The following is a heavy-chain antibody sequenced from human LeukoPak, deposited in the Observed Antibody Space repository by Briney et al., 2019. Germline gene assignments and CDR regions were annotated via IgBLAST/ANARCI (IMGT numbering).Heavy chain of an antibody. CDR1: GYTFTGYY. CDR2: INPNSGGT. CDR3: ARMGSYGDEKEGYYYYGMDV. Sequence: GASVKVSCKASGYTFTGYYMHWVRQAPGQGLEWMGWINPNSGGTNYAQKFQGRVTKTRDTSISTAYMELSRLRSDDTAVYYCARMGSYGDEKEGYYYYGMDVWGQGTTVTVSS. D-gene: IGHD4-17*01. V-gene: IGHV1-2*02. J-gene: IGHJ6*02.